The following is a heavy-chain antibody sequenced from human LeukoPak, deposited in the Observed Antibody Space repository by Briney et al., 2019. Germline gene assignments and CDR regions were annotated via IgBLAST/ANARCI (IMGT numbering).Heavy chain of an antibody. CDR3: ARDESDDFWSGYYDY. CDR1: GYSISTGYY. J-gene: IGHJ4*02. Sequence: PSETLSLTCTVSGYSISTGYYWDWIRPPPGKGLEWIGSIYYSGSTYYNPSLKSRVTISVDTSKNQFSLKLSSVTAADTAVYYCARDESDDFWSGYYDYWGQGTLVTVSS. D-gene: IGHD3-3*01. CDR2: IYYSGST. V-gene: IGHV4-38-2*02.